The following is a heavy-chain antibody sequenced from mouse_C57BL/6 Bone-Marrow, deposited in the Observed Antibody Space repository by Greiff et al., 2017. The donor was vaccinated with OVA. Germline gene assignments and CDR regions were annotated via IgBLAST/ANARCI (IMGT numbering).Heavy chain of an antibody. J-gene: IGHJ2*01. CDR3: ASFTGGYYDYDDY. V-gene: IGHV1-80*01. CDR1: GYAFSSYW. Sequence: VQLQQSGAELVKPGASVKISCKASGYAFSSYWMNWVKQRPGKGLEWLGQIYPGDGDTNYNGKFKGKATLTADKSSSTAYLQLSSLTSEDAAFYFRASFTGGYYDYDDYWGQGTTLTVSS. D-gene: IGHD2-4*01. CDR2: IYPGDGDT.